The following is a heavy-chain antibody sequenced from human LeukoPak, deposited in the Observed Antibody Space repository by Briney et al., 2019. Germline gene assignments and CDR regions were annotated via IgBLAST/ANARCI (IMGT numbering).Heavy chain of an antibody. J-gene: IGHJ4*02. CDR3: ARSVTNYDILTDYTLYYFDY. CDR2: IKQDGSEK. D-gene: IGHD3-9*01. V-gene: IGHV3-7*01. Sequence: PGGSLRLSCAASGFTFSSYWMTWVRQAPGKGLEWVANIKQDGSEKYYVDSVKGRFTISRDNAKNSLHLQMNSLRAEDTAVYYCARSVTNYDILTDYTLYYFDYWGQGTLVIVSS. CDR1: GFTFSSYW.